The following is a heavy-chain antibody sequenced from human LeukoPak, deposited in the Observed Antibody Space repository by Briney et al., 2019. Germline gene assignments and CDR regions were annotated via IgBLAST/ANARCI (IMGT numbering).Heavy chain of an antibody. CDR1: GFTSGSYA. CDR3: ATYNSIWSNFDY. D-gene: IGHD2/OR15-2a*01. J-gene: IGHJ4*02. V-gene: IGHV3-30-3*02. CDR2: ISSDDNK. Sequence: PGRSLTLSCAASGFTSGSYALHWVRQAPGKGLEWVSLISSDDNKYYADSVKGRFTISRDNSRSTMYLQMNSLRAEDTAIYYCATYNSIWSNFDYWGQGTLVSVSS.